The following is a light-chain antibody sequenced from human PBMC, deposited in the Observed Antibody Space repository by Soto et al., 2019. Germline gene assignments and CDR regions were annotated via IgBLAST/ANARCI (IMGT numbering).Light chain of an antibody. V-gene: IGKV3-20*01. CDR3: QQYGSSPTWT. Sequence: IVLAQSPGTLSLSPGERASVSCRASQSVSSSYLAWYQQKPGQAPRLLIYGASSRATGIPDRFSGSGSGTDFTLTISRLEPEDSAVYYCQQYGSSPTWTFGQGTKVDIK. J-gene: IGKJ1*01. CDR1: QSVSSSY. CDR2: GAS.